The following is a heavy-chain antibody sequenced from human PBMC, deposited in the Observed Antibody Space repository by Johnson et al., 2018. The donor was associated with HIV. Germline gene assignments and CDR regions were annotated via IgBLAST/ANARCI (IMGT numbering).Heavy chain of an antibody. CDR3: ARGRASWELYDAFDI. D-gene: IGHD1-26*01. Sequence: QVQLVESGGGVVQPGGSLRLSCAASGFTFSSYGMHWVRQAPGKGLEWVAFIRYDGSNEYYADSVKGRFPISRDNSTNTLYLQMSSLRAGDTTVYYCARGRASWELYDAFDIWGHGTTVTVSS. J-gene: IGHJ3*02. CDR1: GFTFSSYG. V-gene: IGHV3-30*02. CDR2: IRYDGSNE.